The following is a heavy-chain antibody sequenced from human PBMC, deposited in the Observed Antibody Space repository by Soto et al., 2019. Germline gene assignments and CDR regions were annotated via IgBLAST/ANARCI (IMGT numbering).Heavy chain of an antibody. CDR3: ARGPIMYDDYPLFDY. CDR2: IYYSGST. V-gene: IGHV4-59*01. J-gene: IGHJ4*02. D-gene: IGHD4-17*01. CDR1: GGSISSYY. Sequence: SETLSLTCTVSGGSISSYYWSWIRQPPGKGLEWIGYIYYSGSTNYNPSLKSRVTISVDTSKNQFSLKLSSVTAADTAVYYCARGPIMYDDYPLFDYWGQGTLVTVSS.